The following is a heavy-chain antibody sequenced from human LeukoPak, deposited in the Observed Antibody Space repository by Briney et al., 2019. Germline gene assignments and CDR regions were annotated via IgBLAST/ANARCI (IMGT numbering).Heavy chain of an antibody. CDR3: ARGYWHFDL. Sequence: SETLSLNCTVSGGSIYSFYWSWIRHPPGKELEWIGYIYYSGSTNYNPSLKSRVTISVDTSKNQFSLKLSSVTAADTAVDCCARGYWHFDLWGRGTLVAVSS. CDR2: IYYSGST. J-gene: IGHJ2*01. CDR1: GGSIYSFY. V-gene: IGHV4-59*01.